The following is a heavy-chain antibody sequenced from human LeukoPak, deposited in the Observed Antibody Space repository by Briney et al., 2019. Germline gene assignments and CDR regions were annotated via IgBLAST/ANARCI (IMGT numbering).Heavy chain of an antibody. CDR2: ISGSGGST. V-gene: IGHV3-23*01. Sequence: GGSLRLSCAASGFTFSSYAMSWVRQAPGKGLESVSVISGSGGSTYYADSVKGRFTISRDNSKNTLYLQMNSLRAEDTAVYYCAKSGRGSSPPYYFDYWGQGTLVTVSS. D-gene: IGHD6-6*01. CDR1: GFTFSSYA. CDR3: AKSGRGSSPPYYFDY. J-gene: IGHJ4*02.